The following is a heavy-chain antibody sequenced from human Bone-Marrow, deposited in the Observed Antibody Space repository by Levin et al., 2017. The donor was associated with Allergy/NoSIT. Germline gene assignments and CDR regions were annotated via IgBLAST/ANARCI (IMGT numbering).Heavy chain of an antibody. Sequence: SETLSLTCTVSGGSISSSSYYWGWIRQPPGKGLEWIGSIYYSGSTYYNPSLKSRVTISVDTSKNQFSLKLSSVTAADTAVYYCARAPPDYDILTGYWNYWGQGTLVTVSS. CDR3: ARAPPDYDILTGYWNY. V-gene: IGHV4-39*01. D-gene: IGHD3-9*01. CDR1: GGSISSSSYY. CDR2: IYYSGST. J-gene: IGHJ4*02.